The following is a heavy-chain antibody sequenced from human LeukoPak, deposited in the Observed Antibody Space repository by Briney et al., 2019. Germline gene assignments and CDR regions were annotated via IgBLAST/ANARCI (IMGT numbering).Heavy chain of an antibody. V-gene: IGHV4-30-2*01. J-gene: IGHJ5*02. CDR1: GGSISSGGYS. CDR3: ARGLGGFGELLAENWFDP. Sequence: SETLSLTCAVSGGSISSGGYSWSWIRQPPGKGLEWIGYIYHSGSTYYNPSLKSRVTISVDRSKNQFSLKLGSVTAADTAVYYCARGLGGFGELLAENWFDPWGQGTLVTVSS. D-gene: IGHD3-10*01. CDR2: IYHSGST.